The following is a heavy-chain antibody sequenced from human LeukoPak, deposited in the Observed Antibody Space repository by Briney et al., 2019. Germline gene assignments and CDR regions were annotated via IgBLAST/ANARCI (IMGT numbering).Heavy chain of an antibody. J-gene: IGHJ4*02. CDR2: ISGSGGST. Sequence: GGSLRLSCAASGFTFSSYSMNWVRQAPGKGLEWVSAISGSGGSTYYADSVKGRFTISRDNSKNTLYLQMNSLRAEDTAVYYCAKDRTRAVAGYFDYWGQGTLVTVSS. V-gene: IGHV3-23*01. CDR3: AKDRTRAVAGYFDY. D-gene: IGHD6-19*01. CDR1: GFTFSSYS.